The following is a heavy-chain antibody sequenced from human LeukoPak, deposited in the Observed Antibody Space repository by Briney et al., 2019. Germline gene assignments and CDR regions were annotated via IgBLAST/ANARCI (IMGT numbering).Heavy chain of an antibody. Sequence: ASVKVSCKASGYTFTSYYMHWVRQAPGQGLEWMGIINPSGGSTSYAQKFQGRVTMTRDMSTSTVYMELSSLRSEDTAVYYCARGRALGSPRGWFDPWGQGTLVTGSS. CDR2: INPSGGST. CDR3: ARGRALGSPRGWFDP. V-gene: IGHV1-46*01. J-gene: IGHJ5*02. CDR1: GYTFTSYY.